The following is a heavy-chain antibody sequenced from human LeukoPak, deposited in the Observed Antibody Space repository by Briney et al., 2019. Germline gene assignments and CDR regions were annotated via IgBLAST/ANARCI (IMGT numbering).Heavy chain of an antibody. J-gene: IGHJ4*02. CDR3: TTMDDYVWGSYRYGY. Sequence: GGSLRLSCAASGFTFSNAWMSWVRQAPGKGLEWVGRIKSKTDGGTTDYAAPVKGRFTISRDDSKNTLYLQMNSLKTEDTAVYYCTTMDDYVWGSYRYGYWGQGTPVTVSS. V-gene: IGHV3-15*01. CDR1: GFTFSNAW. CDR2: IKSKTDGGTT. D-gene: IGHD3-16*02.